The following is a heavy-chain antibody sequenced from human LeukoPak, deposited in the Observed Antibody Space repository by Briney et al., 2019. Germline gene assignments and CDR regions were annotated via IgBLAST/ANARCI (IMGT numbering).Heavy chain of an antibody. Sequence: SETLSLTCSVSGGSISSRSYYWGWIRQPPGKGLEWIGSIYHSGSTYYNPSLKSRVTISVDTSKNQFSLKLSSVTAADTAVYYCASERYCSGGSCYPNWFDPWGQGTLVTVSS. V-gene: IGHV4-39*07. D-gene: IGHD2-15*01. J-gene: IGHJ5*02. CDR1: GGSISSRSYY. CDR3: ASERYCSGGSCYPNWFDP. CDR2: IYHSGST.